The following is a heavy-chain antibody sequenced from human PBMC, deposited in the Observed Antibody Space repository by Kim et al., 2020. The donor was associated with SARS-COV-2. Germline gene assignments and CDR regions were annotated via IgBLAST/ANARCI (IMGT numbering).Heavy chain of an antibody. D-gene: IGHD3-22*01. Sequence: LKSRVTISVDTSKNQFSLKLISVTAADTAGYYCARHATMIVVVITPYFDYWGQGTLVTVSS. J-gene: IGHJ4*02. CDR3: ARHATMIVVVITPYFDY. V-gene: IGHV4-39*01.